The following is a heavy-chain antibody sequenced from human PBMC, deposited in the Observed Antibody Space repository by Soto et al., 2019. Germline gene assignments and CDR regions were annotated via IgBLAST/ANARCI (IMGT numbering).Heavy chain of an antibody. CDR2: IIPIFGTA. CDR1: GGTFSSYA. CDR3: ARDIVVVVAAKGGGYYYGMDV. J-gene: IGHJ6*02. D-gene: IGHD2-15*01. Sequence: SVKVSCKASGGTFSSYAISWVRQAPGQGLEWMGGIIPIFGTANYAQKFQGRVTITADESTSTAYMELSSLRSEDTAVYYCARDIVVVVAAKGGGYYYGMDVWGQGTTVTVSS. V-gene: IGHV1-69*13.